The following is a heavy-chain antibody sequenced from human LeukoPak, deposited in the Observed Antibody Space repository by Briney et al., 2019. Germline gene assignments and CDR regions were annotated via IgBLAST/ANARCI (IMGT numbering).Heavy chain of an antibody. J-gene: IGHJ4*02. V-gene: IGHV3-33*01. D-gene: IGHD4-17*01. CDR2: IWYDGSNK. CDR3: ARGYGDYGSYFDY. Sequence: GESLRLSCAASGFTFSSYGMHWVRQAPGKGLEWVAVIWYDGSNKYYADSVKGRFTTSRDNSKNTLYLQMNSLRAEDTAVYYCARGYGDYGSYFDYWGQGTLVTVSS. CDR1: GFTFSSYG.